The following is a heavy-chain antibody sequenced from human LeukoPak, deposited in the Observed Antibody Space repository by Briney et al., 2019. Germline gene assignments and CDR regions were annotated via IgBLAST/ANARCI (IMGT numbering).Heavy chain of an antibody. CDR2: NSPKSGNT. V-gene: IGHV1-8*02. CDR1: GYTFSNYD. J-gene: IGHJ4*02. D-gene: IGHD3-10*01. CDR3: ARGRGIAEFSI. Sequence: ASVKVSCKASGYTFSNYDINWVRQATGQGLEWIGWNSPKSGNTGYAQKFQGRVTMTRVNANNTAYMELTSLTFDDTAVYYCARGRGIAEFSIWGQGTLVTVSS.